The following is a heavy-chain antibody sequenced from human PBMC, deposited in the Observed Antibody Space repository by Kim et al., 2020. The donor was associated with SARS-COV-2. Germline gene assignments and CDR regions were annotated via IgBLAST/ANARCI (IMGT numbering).Heavy chain of an antibody. CDR3: ARDHSSGYFDY. V-gene: IGHV1-46*03. J-gene: IGHJ4*02. CDR2: T. Sequence: TSYAQKFQVHVYMTRDKSNRAVYMELSSLRSEETAVYYCARDHSSGYFDYWGQGTLVTVSA. D-gene: IGHD3-22*01.